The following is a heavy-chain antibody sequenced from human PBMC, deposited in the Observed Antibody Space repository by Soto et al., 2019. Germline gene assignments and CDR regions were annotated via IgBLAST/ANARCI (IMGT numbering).Heavy chain of an antibody. CDR2: IGTAGDT. Sequence: GGSLRLSCAASGFTFSSYDMHWVRQATGKGLEWVSAIGTAGDTYYPGSVKGRFTISRENAKNSLYLQMNSLRAEDTAVYYCARGDEEWGMDFWGQGTTVTVSS. D-gene: IGHD3-3*01. J-gene: IGHJ6*02. CDR3: ARGDEEWGMDF. V-gene: IGHV3-13*01. CDR1: GFTFSSYD.